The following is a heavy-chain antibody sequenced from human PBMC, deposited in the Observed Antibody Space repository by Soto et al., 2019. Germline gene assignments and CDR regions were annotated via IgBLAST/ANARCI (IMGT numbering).Heavy chain of an antibody. CDR3: ARSSSTSYTLGFDP. CDR2: IIPIFGTA. D-gene: IGHD2-2*01. J-gene: IGHJ5*02. V-gene: IGHV1-69*06. CDR1: GGTFSSYA. Sequence: QVQLVQSGAEVKKPGSSVKVSCKASGGTFSSYAISWVRQAPGQGLEWMGGIIPIFGTANYAQKFQGRVTISADKYTSSGYMELSTLRSEDTAVYYCARSSSTSYTLGFDPWGQGTLVTVSS.